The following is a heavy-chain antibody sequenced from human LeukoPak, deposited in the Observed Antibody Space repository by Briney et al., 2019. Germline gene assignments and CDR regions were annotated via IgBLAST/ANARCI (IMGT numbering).Heavy chain of an antibody. V-gene: IGHV3-23*01. CDR2: ISGSGGST. CDR3: EKDMELAS. Sequence: GGSLRLSCAASGFIFSRYAMNWVRQAPGKGLEWVSAISGSGGSTYYADSVKGRFTISRDNSKNTLYLQMNNLRGEDTAEYYCEKDMELASWGQGTLVTVSS. J-gene: IGHJ4*02. CDR1: GFIFSRYA. D-gene: IGHD1-26*01.